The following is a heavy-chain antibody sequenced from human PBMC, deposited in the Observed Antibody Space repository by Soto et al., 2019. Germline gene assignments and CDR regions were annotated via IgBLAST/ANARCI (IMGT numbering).Heavy chain of an antibody. J-gene: IGHJ4*02. Sequence: SQNLSLTCAISGDSVSSNSAAWNWIRQSPSRGLEWLGRTYYRSKWYNDYAASVKSRITINPDTSKNHFSLQLRSVTPEDTALYYCARLAPGGSGGGGDYWGQGTLVTVSS. D-gene: IGHD6-19*01. V-gene: IGHV6-1*01. CDR2: TYYRSKWYN. CDR1: GDSVSSNSAA. CDR3: ARLAPGGSGGGGDY.